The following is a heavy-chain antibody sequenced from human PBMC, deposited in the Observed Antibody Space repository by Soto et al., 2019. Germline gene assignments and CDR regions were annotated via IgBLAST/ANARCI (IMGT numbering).Heavy chain of an antibody. V-gene: IGHV1-69*01. CDR1: GGTFSTSG. CDR2: IVPLLGTA. D-gene: IGHD6-19*01. CDR3: AREYSSGWSGY. J-gene: IGHJ4*02. Sequence: QVHLVQSGAEVKKPGSSVKVSCKASGGTFSTSGISWVRQAPRQGLEWVGRIVPLLGTANYAQRFQGRVTITADESTSTAYMELSSLRSEDTAVYYCAREYSSGWSGYWGQGTLVAVSS.